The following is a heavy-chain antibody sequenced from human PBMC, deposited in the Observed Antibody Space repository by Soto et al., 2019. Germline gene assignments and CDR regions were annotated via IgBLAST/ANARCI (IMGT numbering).Heavy chain of an antibody. CDR3: TTVIQNSSGYPVGY. J-gene: IGHJ4*02. CDR2: IKSKTDGGTT. CDR1: GFTFSNAW. Sequence: EVQLVESGGGLVEPGGSLRLSCAASGFTFSNAWMNWVRQAPGKGLEWVGRIKSKTDGGTTDYAAPVKSRFTISRDDSKNTLYLQMNSLKTEDTAVYYCTTVIQNSSGYPVGYWGQGTLVTVSS. D-gene: IGHD3-22*01. V-gene: IGHV3-15*07.